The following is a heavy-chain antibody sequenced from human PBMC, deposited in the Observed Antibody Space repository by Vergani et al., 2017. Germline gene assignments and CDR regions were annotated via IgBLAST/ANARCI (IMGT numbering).Heavy chain of an antibody. CDR2: INPNSGGT. CDR3: ARMGCGGDCYSAWFDP. V-gene: IGHV1-2*02. D-gene: IGHD2-21*02. Sequence: QVQLVQSGAEVKKPGASVKVSCKASGYTFTGYYMHWVRQAPGQGLEWMGWINPNSGGTNYAQKFQGRVTMTRDTSISTAYMEVSRLRSDDTAVYYCARMGCGGDCYSAWFDPWGQGTLVTVSS. J-gene: IGHJ5*02. CDR1: GYTFTGYY.